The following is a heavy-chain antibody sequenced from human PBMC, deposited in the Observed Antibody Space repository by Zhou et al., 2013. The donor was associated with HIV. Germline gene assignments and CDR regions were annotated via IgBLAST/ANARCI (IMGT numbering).Heavy chain of an antibody. CDR2: IIPIFGTA. V-gene: IGHV1-69*05. Sequence: QVQLVQSGAEVKKSGSSVKVSCKASGGTFNTYAINWVRQVPGQGLEWMGEIIPIFGTANYAQKFQGRVTITTDESTSTAYMELSSLISEDTAVYYCAREYSSSSGGYYYYYYMDVWGKGTTVTVSS. D-gene: IGHD6-6*01. CDR3: AREYSSSSGGYYYYYYMDV. J-gene: IGHJ6*03. CDR1: GGTFNTYA.